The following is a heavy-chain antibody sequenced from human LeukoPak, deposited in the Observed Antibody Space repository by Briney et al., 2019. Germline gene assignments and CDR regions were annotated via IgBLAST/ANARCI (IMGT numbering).Heavy chain of an antibody. CDR2: ISYDGSNK. D-gene: IGHD3-10*01. V-gene: IGHV3-30*04. J-gene: IGHJ4*02. Sequence: GGSLRLSCAASGFTFSSYAMHWVRQAPGKGLEWVAVISYDGSNKYYADSVKGRFTISRDNSKNTLYLQMNSLRAEDTAVYYCASAGSYGSGSYYTDYWGQGTLVTVSS. CDR1: GFTFSSYA. CDR3: ASAGSYGSGSYYTDY.